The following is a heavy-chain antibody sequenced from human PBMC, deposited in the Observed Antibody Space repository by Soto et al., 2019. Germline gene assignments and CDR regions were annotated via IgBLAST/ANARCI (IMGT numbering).Heavy chain of an antibody. CDR2: IFYTGTT. D-gene: IGHD2-2*01. J-gene: IGHJ5*02. Sequence: SETLSLTCSVSGGSISYNSYYWGRIRQPPGKGLEWVGGIFYTGTTYYSPSLKDRVTISVDTSKNSFSLNLTSVTAADTAVYFCARLVVVAPVANAWGQGTLVTVSS. CDR1: GGSISYNSYY. V-gene: IGHV4-39*02. CDR3: ARLVVVAPVANA.